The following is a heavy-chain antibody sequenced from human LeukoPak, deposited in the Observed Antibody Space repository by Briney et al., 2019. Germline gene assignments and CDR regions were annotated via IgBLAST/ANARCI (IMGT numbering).Heavy chain of an antibody. Sequence: PGGSLRFSSAGSGFTFSGYWLHWVRQAPGKGLAWGSVIRSDGSITNYADSVKGRFTISRDTAKNTLYLQMNSLRAEDTAVYYCARDGRSGNFDKWGQGTLVSVSS. CDR1: GFTFSGYW. V-gene: IGHV3-74*01. J-gene: IGHJ4*02. CDR3: ARDGRSGNFDK. D-gene: IGHD1-26*01. CDR2: IRSDGSIT.